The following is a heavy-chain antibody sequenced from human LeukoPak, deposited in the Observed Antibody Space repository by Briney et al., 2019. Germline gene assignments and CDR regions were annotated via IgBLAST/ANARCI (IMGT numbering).Heavy chain of an antibody. D-gene: IGHD6-25*01. CDR2: IYSGGST. J-gene: IGHJ4*02. CDR3: ARAPHIAAADLYYFDN. V-gene: IGHV3-66*01. Sequence: GGSLRLSCAVSGFTVSSNYMSWVRQAPGKGLEWGSDIYSGGSTYYADSVKGRFSISRDKSKNTLYLQMNSLRVEDTAVYYCARAPHIAAADLYYFDNWGQGTLVTVSS. CDR1: GFTVSSNY.